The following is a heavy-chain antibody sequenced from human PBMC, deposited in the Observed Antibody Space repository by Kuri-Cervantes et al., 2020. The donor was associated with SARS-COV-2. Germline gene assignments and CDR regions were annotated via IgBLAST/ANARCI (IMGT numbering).Heavy chain of an antibody. CDR2: ISSSSSYI. D-gene: IGHD2-15*01. CDR1: GFTFSSYS. J-gene: IGHJ6*02. V-gene: IGHV3-21*01. Sequence: GESLKISCATSGFTFSSYSMNWVRQAPGEGLEWVSSISSSSSYIYYADSVKGRFTISRDNAKNSLYRQMNSLRAEDTAVYYCARDPPSPYCSGGSCRTDVWGQGTTVTVSS. CDR3: ARDPPSPYCSGGSCRTDV.